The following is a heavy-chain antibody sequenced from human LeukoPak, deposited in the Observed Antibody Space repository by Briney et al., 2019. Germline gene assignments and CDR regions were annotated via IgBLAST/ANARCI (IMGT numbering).Heavy chain of an antibody. J-gene: IGHJ4*02. CDR2: TSFDVSNK. Sequence: GGSLRLSCAASGFTFSSYAMHWVRQAPGKGLEWVATTSFDVSNKYYADSVKGRFTISRDNSNNTLYLQMNSLRTEDTAVYSCARGYCTSTSCYNDYWGQGTLVTVSS. CDR3: ARGYCTSTSCYNDY. V-gene: IGHV3-30*04. D-gene: IGHD2-2*02. CDR1: GFTFSSYA.